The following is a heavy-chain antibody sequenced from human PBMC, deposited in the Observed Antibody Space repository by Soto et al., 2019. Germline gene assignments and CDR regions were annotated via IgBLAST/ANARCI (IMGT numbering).Heavy chain of an antibody. CDR3: ARDRNTATDCGMDV. J-gene: IGHJ6*02. D-gene: IGHD5-18*01. V-gene: IGHV4-61*01. Sequence: SETLSLTCTVSGGSVSSGSYYWSWIRQPPGKGLEWIGYIYYSGSTNYNPSLKSRVTISVDTSKNQFSLKLSSVTAADTAVYYCARDRNTATDCGMDVWGQGTTVTVSS. CDR1: GGSVSSGSYY. CDR2: IYYSGST.